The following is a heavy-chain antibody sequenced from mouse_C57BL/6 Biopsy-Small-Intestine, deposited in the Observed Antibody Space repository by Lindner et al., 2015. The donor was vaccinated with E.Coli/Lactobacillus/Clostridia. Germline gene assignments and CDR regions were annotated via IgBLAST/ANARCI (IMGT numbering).Heavy chain of an antibody. D-gene: IGHD1-1*01. CDR2: INPNNGGT. J-gene: IGHJ2*01. CDR3: TRLDYSGSSLDY. CDR1: GYTFTDYN. Sequence: VQLQESGPELVKPGASVKMSCKASGYTFTDYNMHWVKQSHGKSLEWIGYINPNNGGTNYNQKFKGKATLTVNKSSSTAYMELRSLTSEESAVYYCTRLDYSGSSLDYWGQGTTLTVSS. V-gene: IGHV1-22*01.